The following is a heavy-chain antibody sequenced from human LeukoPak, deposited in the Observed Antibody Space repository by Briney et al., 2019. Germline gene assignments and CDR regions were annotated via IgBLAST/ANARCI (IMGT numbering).Heavy chain of an antibody. Sequence: PSETLSLTCAVYGGSFSGYYWSWIRQPPGKGLEWIGYIYYSGSTNYNPSLKSRVTISVDTSKNQFSLKLSSVTAADTAVYYCASAPDYYYYGMDVWGQGTTVTVSS. CDR3: ASAPDYYYYGMDV. CDR1: GGSFSGYY. V-gene: IGHV4-59*01. J-gene: IGHJ6*02. CDR2: IYYSGST.